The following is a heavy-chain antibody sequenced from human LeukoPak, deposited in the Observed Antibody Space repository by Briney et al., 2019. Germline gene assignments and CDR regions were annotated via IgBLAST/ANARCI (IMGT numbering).Heavy chain of an antibody. CDR2: IYTSGSI. CDR3: ARGTPYSSGWYPPVRFDY. CDR1: GGSISSYY. J-gene: IGHJ4*02. Sequence: SETLSLTCTVSGGSISSYYWSWIRQPAGKGLEWIGRIYTSGSINYNPSLKSRVTMSVDTSKNQFSLKLSSVTAAGTAVYYCARGTPYSSGWYPPVRFDYWGQGTLVTVSS. D-gene: IGHD6-19*01. V-gene: IGHV4-4*07.